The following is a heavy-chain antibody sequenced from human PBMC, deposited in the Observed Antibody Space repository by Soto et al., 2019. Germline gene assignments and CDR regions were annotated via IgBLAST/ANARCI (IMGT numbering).Heavy chain of an antibody. D-gene: IGHD6-13*01. CDR2: IWYDGSNK. Sequence: PGGSLRLSCAASGFTFSSYGMHWVRQAPGKGLEWVAVIWYDGSNKYYADSVKGRFTISRDNSKNTLYLQMNSLRAEDTAVYYCARDGQQLAQTDYFDYWGQGTLVTVSS. CDR1: GFTFSSYG. V-gene: IGHV3-33*01. CDR3: ARDGQQLAQTDYFDY. J-gene: IGHJ4*02.